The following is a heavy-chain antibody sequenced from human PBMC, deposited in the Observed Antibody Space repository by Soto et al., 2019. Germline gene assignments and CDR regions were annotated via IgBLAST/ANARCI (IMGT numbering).Heavy chain of an antibody. D-gene: IGHD2-15*01. V-gene: IGHV3-23*01. Sequence: DVQLLESGGGLVQPEGSLRLSCAASGFTFSSYAMGWVRQGPGKGLEWVAVVSIGGSTHYADSVRGRFTISRDNSKTSLSLQINSLPAEDTAVYFGAKRRGAGGHFDYWGQGALVTVS. CDR1: GFTFSSYA. CDR2: VSIGGST. J-gene: IGHJ4*02. CDR3: AKRRGAGGHFDY.